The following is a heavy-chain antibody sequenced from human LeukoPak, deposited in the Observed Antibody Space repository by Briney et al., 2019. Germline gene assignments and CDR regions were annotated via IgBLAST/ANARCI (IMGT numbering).Heavy chain of an antibody. CDR2: INQDGSEK. V-gene: IGHV3-7*01. Sequence: GGSLRLSCAASGFTFSSYWMGWVRQAPGEGLGWVANINQDGSEKYYVDSVKGRFTISRDNAKNSLYLQMNSLRAEHPAVSFCASTYPGIALAGTFDYWGQGTRVTFSS. J-gene: IGHJ4*02. CDR1: GFTFSSYW. D-gene: IGHD6-19*01. CDR3: ASTYPGIALAGTFDY.